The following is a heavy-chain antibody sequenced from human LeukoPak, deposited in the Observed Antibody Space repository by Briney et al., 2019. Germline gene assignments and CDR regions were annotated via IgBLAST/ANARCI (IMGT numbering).Heavy chain of an antibody. CDR1: GFTFSNAW. CDR3: TTDHLRSGYYWEFDY. J-gene: IGHJ4*02. V-gene: IGHV3-15*01. Sequence: PGGSLRLSCAASGFTFSNAWMSWVRQAPGKGLEWVGRIKSKTDGGTTDYAAPVKGRFTISRDDSKNTLYLQMNSLKTEDTAVCYCTTDHLRSGYYWEFDYWGQGTLVTVSS. D-gene: IGHD3-22*01. CDR2: IKSKTDGGTT.